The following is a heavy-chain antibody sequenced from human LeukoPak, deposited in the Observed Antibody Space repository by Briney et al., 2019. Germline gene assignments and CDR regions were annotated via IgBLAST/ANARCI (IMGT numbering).Heavy chain of an antibody. CDR2: IYSSGTT. V-gene: IGHV4-4*08. D-gene: IGHD3-3*01. CDR1: GGSISSYY. CDR3: ARRNYDVLSGYYDAFDI. Sequence: SETLSLTCTVSGGSISSYYWSWIRQPPGKGLQWVGNIYSSGTTNYNPSLKSRVTISVDTSKNQFSLKLTSVTAADTAVYYCARRNYDVLSGYYDAFDIWDQGTMVTVSS. J-gene: IGHJ3*02.